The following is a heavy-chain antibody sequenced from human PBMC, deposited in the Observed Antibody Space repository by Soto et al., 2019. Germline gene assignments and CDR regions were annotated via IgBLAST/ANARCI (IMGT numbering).Heavy chain of an antibody. D-gene: IGHD3-3*01. CDR3: ATLGHYDFWSGFRKGNWFDH. CDR1: GGSFIGYY. CDR2: INHSGST. Sequence: SSETLSLTCAVYGGSFIGYYGTWIRQPPGKGLEWIGEINHSGSTNYNPSLKSRVTISADTSKNQFSLRLSSVTAADTAVYYCATLGHYDFWSGFRKGNWFDHWGQGTLVT. J-gene: IGHJ5*02. V-gene: IGHV4-34*01.